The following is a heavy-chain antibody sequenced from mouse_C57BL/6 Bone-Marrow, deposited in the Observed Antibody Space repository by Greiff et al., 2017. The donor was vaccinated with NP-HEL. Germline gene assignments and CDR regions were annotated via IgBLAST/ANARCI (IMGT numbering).Heavy chain of an antibody. Sequence: EVKLQESGGGLVQPGGSLKLSCAASGFTFSDYYMYWVRQTPEKRLEWVAYISNGGGSTYYPDTVKGRFTISRDNAKNTLYLQMSRLKSEDTAMYYCARRPYDYDFFDYWGQGTTLTVSS. V-gene: IGHV5-12*01. CDR2: ISNGGGST. D-gene: IGHD2-4*01. CDR1: GFTFSDYY. CDR3: ARRPYDYDFFDY. J-gene: IGHJ2*01.